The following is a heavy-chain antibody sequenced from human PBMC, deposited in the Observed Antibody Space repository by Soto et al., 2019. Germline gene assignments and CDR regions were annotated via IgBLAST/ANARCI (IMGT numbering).Heavy chain of an antibody. Sequence: GGSLRLSCAASGFTFSSYGMHWVRQAPGKGLEWVAVISYDGSNKYYADSVKGRFTISRDNSKNTLYLQMNSLRAEDTAVYYCAKLPNSIAAPNDYWGQGTLVTVSS. J-gene: IGHJ4*02. D-gene: IGHD6-6*01. V-gene: IGHV3-30*18. CDR3: AKLPNSIAAPNDY. CDR1: GFTFSSYG. CDR2: ISYDGSNK.